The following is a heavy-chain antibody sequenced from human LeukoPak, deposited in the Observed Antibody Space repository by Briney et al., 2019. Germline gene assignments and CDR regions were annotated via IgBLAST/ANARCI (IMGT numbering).Heavy chain of an antibody. CDR2: FYSDGNI. CDR1: GFTVSTSY. V-gene: IGHV3-66*04. CDR3: ARQMSRLTIFDY. Sequence: GGSLRLSCAASGFTVSTSYVSWVRLAPGKGLEWVSAFYSDGNIYYADSVKGRFTISGDKSKNTVDLQMNSLSADDTAVYYCARQMSRLTIFDYWGHGTLVTVSS. J-gene: IGHJ4*01. D-gene: IGHD1-14*01.